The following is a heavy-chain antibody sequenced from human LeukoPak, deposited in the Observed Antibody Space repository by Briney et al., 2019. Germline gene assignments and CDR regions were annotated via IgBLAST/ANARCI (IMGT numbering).Heavy chain of an antibody. CDR1: GGSISGYY. CDR2: IYYSGST. CDR3: ARGYSYGLVYFDY. D-gene: IGHD5-18*01. Sequence: PSETLSLTCTVSGGSISGYYWSWIRQPPGKGLEWIGYIYYSGSTNYNPSPKSRVTISVDTSKNQFSLKLSSVTAADTAVYYCARGYSYGLVYFDYWGQGTLVTVSS. V-gene: IGHV4-59*01. J-gene: IGHJ4*02.